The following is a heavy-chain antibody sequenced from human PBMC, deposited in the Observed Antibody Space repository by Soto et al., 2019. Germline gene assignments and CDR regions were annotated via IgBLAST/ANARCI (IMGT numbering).Heavy chain of an antibody. CDR1: GASITRSSYY. D-gene: IGHD2-21*02. J-gene: IGHJ6*02. CDR2: IHSHSGST. Sequence: QLQLHESGPGLVKPSETLSLTCSVSGASITRSSYYWAWIRQPPGKGLEWIASIHSHSGSTNYDPSLKGRVLISVATSKNRFSLNLSSVTAADTAVYYCARPGDAYGLDVWGQGTTVTVSS. CDR3: ARPGDAYGLDV. V-gene: IGHV4-39*01.